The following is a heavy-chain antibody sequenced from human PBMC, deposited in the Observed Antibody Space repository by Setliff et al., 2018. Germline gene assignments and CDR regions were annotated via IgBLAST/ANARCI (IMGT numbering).Heavy chain of an antibody. Sequence: ASVKVSCKASGYTFTSYYMHWVRQAPGQGLEWMGIINPSGGGTSYAQKFQGRVTMTRDTSTSTVCMELSSLRSEDTAVYYCARDRSTYYYDSSGYSHRLYYFDYWGQGTLVTVSS. CDR1: GYTFTSYY. CDR2: INPSGGGT. D-gene: IGHD3-22*01. CDR3: ARDRSTYYYDSSGYSHRLYYFDY. J-gene: IGHJ4*02. V-gene: IGHV1-46*01.